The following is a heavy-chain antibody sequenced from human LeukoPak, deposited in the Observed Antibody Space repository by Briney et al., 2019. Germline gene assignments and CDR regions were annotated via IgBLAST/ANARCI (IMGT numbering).Heavy chain of an antibody. CDR1: GYTFTSYD. V-gene: IGHV1-8*01. J-gene: IGHJ5*02. CDR3: ARDLRINWNYSPASNWFDP. D-gene: IGHD1-7*01. Sequence: ASVKVSCKASGYTFTSYDINWVRQATGQGPEWMGWMNPNSGNTGYAQKFQGRVTMTRNTSISTAYMELSSLRSEDTAVYYCARDLRINWNYSPASNWFDPWGQGTLVTVSS. CDR2: MNPNSGNT.